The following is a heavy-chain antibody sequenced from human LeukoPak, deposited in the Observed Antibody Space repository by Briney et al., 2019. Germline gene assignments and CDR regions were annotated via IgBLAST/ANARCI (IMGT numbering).Heavy chain of an antibody. J-gene: IGHJ3*02. CDR1: GFTFSSYS. CDR2: ISSSSSYI. D-gene: IGHD3-16*02. Sequence: GGSLRLSCAASGFTFSSYSMNWVRQAPGKRLEWVSSISSSSSYIYYADSVKGRFTISRDNAKNSLYLQMNSLRADDTALYYCARDESTRIAVWGGHRFYAFDIWGRGTMVTVSS. CDR3: ARDESTRIAVWGGHRFYAFDI. V-gene: IGHV3-21*04.